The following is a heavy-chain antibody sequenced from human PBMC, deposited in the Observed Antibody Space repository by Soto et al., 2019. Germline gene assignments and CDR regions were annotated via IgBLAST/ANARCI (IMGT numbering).Heavy chain of an antibody. Sequence: EVQLVESGGGLVQPGGSLRLSCAASGFTLSGFNVNWVRQAPGKGLEWVSYISTTSSTIYYADSVKGRFTISRDNARNSLYLQLNSLRDEDTAVYYCPREDPQWLRSYDLWGRGSPVSVSS. D-gene: IGHD5-12*01. J-gene: IGHJ2*01. CDR3: PREDPQWLRSYDL. CDR1: GFTLSGFN. V-gene: IGHV3-48*02. CDR2: ISTTSSTI.